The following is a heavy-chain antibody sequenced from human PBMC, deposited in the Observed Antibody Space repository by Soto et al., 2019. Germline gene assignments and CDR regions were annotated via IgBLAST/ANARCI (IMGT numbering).Heavy chain of an antibody. CDR3: VTVNLVGAAYYFDY. CDR1: GGSIRNGDYY. D-gene: IGHD1-26*01. CDR2: VYYSGTT. Sequence: SETLSLTCTVSGGSIRNGDYYWGWIRQPPGKGLEWIGYVYYSGTTYSHPSLNSRVSISVDTSENQFSLRLTSVTTADTAVYYCVTVNLVGAAYYFDYWGPGTLVTVSS. V-gene: IGHV4-30-4*01. J-gene: IGHJ4*02.